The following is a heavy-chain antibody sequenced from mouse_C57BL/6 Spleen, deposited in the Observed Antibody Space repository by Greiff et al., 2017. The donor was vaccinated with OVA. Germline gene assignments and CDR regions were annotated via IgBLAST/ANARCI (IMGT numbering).Heavy chain of an antibody. CDR2: ISSGSSTI. CDR3: ARQDYPAWFAY. CDR1: GFTFSDYG. V-gene: IGHV5-17*01. D-gene: IGHD2-4*01. J-gene: IGHJ3*01. Sequence: EVQVVESGGGLVKPGGSLKLSFAASGFTFSDYGMHWVRQAPEKGLEWVAYISSGSSTIYYADTVKGRFTISRDNAKNTLFLQMTSLRSEDTAMYYCARQDYPAWFAYWGQGTLVTVSA.